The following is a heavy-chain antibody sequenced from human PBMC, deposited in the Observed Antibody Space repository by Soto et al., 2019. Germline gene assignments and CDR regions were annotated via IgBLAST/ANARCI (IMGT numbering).Heavy chain of an antibody. CDR1: GGSISSYY. CDR2: IYYSGST. Sequence: SETLSLTCTVSGGSISSYYWSWIRQPPGKGLEWIGYIYYSGSTNYNPSLKSRDTISVDTSKNQFSLKLSSVTAADTAVYYCARSGPDVGFDPWGQGTLVTVSS. J-gene: IGHJ5*02. V-gene: IGHV4-59*01. CDR3: ARSGPDVGFDP. D-gene: IGHD1-26*01.